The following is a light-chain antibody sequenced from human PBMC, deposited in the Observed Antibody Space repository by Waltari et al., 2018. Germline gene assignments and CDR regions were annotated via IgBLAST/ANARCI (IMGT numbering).Light chain of an antibody. V-gene: IGLV3-21*02. J-gene: IGLJ2*01. CDR3: QVWDSSSDHVV. CDR1: NLGSKS. Sequence: SYVLNQPPSVSAAPRQTATITCGGDNLGSKSVHWYQQKAGQAPVVVVFDDDDRPSGIPERFSGSKSGNTATLTITRVEGGDEADFYCQVWDSSSDHVVFGGGTKLTVL. CDR2: DDD.